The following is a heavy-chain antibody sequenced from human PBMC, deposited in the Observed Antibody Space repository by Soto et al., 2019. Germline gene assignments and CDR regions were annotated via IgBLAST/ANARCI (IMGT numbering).Heavy chain of an antibody. CDR1: GDSFNDYY. CDR2: INPNGGVT. D-gene: IGHD5-12*01. V-gene: IGHV1-2*04. J-gene: IGHJ6*03. Sequence: VQLVQSGAEVRKPGASVKVSCKSSGDSFNDYYIHWVRQAPGQGLEWMGWINPNGGVTKYAQKCQGWVTMNRDTSIRTVYMELSRLRSDDTAVYYCARESGGATATLDYYYFYMDVWGKGTTVTVSS. CDR3: ARESGGATATLDYYYFYMDV.